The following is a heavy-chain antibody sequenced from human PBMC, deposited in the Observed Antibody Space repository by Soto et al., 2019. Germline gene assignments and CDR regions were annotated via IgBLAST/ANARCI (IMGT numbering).Heavy chain of an antibody. CDR1: GGSISSGGYY. Sequence: QVQLQESGPGLVKPSQTLSLTCTVSGGSISSGGYYWSWIRQHPGKGLEWIGYIYYSGSTYYNPTLKSRVTISVDTSNNHFSLKLSSVTAADTAVYYCARGGMAEGDVWGKGTTVTVSS. CDR2: IYYSGST. V-gene: IGHV4-31*03. J-gene: IGHJ6*04. CDR3: ARGGMAEGDV.